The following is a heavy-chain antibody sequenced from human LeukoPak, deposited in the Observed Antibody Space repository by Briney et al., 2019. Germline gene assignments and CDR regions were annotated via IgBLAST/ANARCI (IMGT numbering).Heavy chain of an antibody. Sequence: GGSLRLSCAASGFTFSSYSINWVCQAPGKGLEWVSYISSSSTIPYADSVKGRFTISRDNANNSLYLQMNSLRDEDTAVYYCARGGTSSSLAYWGQGTLVTVSS. CDR2: ISSSSTI. J-gene: IGHJ4*02. CDR1: GFTFSSYS. CDR3: ARGGTSSSLAY. D-gene: IGHD4-23*01. V-gene: IGHV3-48*02.